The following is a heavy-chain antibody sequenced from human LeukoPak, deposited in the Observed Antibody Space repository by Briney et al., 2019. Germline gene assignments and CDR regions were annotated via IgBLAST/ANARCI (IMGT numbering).Heavy chain of an antibody. V-gene: IGHV1-18*01. J-gene: IGHJ4*02. Sequence: ASVKVSCKASGYTFTSYGISWVRQAPGQGLEWMGWISAYNGNTNYAQKLQGRVTMTTDTSTSTAYMELRSLRSDDTAVYYCARSSTKWELGGLGYWGQGTLVIVSS. CDR1: GYTFTSYG. CDR2: ISAYNGNT. D-gene: IGHD1-26*01. CDR3: ARSSTKWELGGLGY.